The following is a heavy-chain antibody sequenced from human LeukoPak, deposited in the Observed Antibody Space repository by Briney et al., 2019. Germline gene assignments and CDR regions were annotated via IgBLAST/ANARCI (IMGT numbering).Heavy chain of an antibody. CDR3: ATETIGRHYDY. J-gene: IGHJ4*02. Sequence: GGSLRPSCTASGLTFSTSGFNWVRQAPGKGLEWVASICPTGSDRYHADSIKGRFTVSRDNAHNFLYLKMNSLRAEDTAVYYCATETIGRHYDYWGQGTLLTVSS. V-gene: IGHV3-21*06. CDR1: GLTFSTSG. CDR2: ICPTGSDR. D-gene: IGHD1-14*01.